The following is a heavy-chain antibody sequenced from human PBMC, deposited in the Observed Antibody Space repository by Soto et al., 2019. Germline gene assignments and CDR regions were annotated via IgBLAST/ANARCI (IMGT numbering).Heavy chain of an antibody. CDR2: SGGST. J-gene: IGHJ6*04. CDR3: ARDVGV. CDR1: GFTVSNNY. V-gene: IGHV3-66*01. Sequence: GSLRLSCAASGFTVSNNYMNSGGSTYYADSVKGRFTISRDNSKSTLYLQMNSLRVEDTAVYYCARDVGVWGRGTTVTVSS.